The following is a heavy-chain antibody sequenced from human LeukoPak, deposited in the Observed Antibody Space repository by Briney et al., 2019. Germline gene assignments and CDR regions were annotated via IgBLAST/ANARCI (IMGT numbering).Heavy chain of an antibody. CDR1: GYPFTRFY. Sequence: AASVKVSCKASGYPFTRFYMHWVRQAPGQGLEWVGIITSSGGSTSYAEKFQGGVTITRNTSTSTVYMELSSRRPKDTAVYYCARVVGGDIAAFDIWGQGTMVTVSS. V-gene: IGHV1-46*01. D-gene: IGHD2-15*01. CDR3: ARVVGGDIAAFDI. CDR2: ITSSGGST. J-gene: IGHJ3*02.